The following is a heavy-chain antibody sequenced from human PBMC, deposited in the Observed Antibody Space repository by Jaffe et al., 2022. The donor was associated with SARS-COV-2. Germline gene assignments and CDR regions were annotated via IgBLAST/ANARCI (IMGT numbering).Heavy chain of an antibody. D-gene: IGHD3-22*01. CDR1: GGSINSGYNY. V-gene: IGHV4-61*02. Sequence: QVKLQESGPGLVKPSQTLSLTCSVSGGSINSGYNYWSWVRQPAGKGLEWIGRVSFIGGLSHNPSGASTGYNPSLEGRVTISLDMSKNQFSLRLSAVTAADTAVYYCATEGYYYDGNAYYYASWGQGTLVTVSS. CDR2: VSFIGGLSHNPSGAST. J-gene: IGHJ5*02. CDR3: ATEGYYYDGNAYYYAS.